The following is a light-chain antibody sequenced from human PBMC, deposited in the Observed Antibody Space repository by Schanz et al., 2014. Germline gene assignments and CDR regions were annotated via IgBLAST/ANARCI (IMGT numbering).Light chain of an antibody. CDR1: QSVSSQ. Sequence: EIVLTQSSGTLSLSPGERATLSCRASQSVSSQLAWYQHKPGQSPRLLIYDVSSRAIGVPDRFSGSGSGTDFTLSISRLEPEDFGVYYCQQYATAPVTFGQGTRLPIK. J-gene: IGKJ2*01. CDR3: QQYATAPVT. CDR2: DVS. V-gene: IGKV3-20*01.